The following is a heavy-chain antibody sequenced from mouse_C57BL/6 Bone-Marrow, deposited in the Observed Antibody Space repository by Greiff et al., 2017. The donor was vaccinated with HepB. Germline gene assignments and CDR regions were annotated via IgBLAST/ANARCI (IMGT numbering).Heavy chain of an antibody. D-gene: IGHD5-2*01. CDR3: ARRIIYPRG. Sequence: VQLQQSGPELVKPGASVKISCKASGYTFTDYYINWVKQRPGQGLEWIGWIFPGSGSTYYNEKFKGKATLTVDKSSSTAYMLRSSLTSEDSAVYFCARRIIYPRGWGQGTTLTVSS. CDR2: IFPGSGST. CDR1: GYTFTDYY. V-gene: IGHV1-75*01. J-gene: IGHJ2*01.